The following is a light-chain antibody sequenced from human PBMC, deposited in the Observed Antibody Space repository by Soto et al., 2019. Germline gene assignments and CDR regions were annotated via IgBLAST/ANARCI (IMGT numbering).Light chain of an antibody. CDR2: GNT. CDR1: NSNIGAGYD. J-gene: IGLJ1*01. Sequence: QSVLTQPPSVSGAPGQRVTISCTGSNSNIGAGYDVHWYQQLPGTAPKLLIFGNTNRPSGVPDRFSGSKSGTSASLAITGLQAEDEADYYCQSYDTXXXAXXVXGXGTKVT. V-gene: IGLV1-40*01. CDR3: QSYDTXXXAXXV.